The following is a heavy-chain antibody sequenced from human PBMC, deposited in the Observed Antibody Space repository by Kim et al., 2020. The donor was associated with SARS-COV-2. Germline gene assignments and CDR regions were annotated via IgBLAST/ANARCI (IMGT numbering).Heavy chain of an antibody. V-gene: IGHV1-18*01. Sequence: ASVKVSCKASGYTFTSYGISWVRQAPGQGLEWMGWISAYSGDTNYAQKLQGRVTMTTDTSTSTAYMELRSLRSDDTAVYYCARDSKGMGGCHVLAPGGQGTLVTVSS. CDR1: GYTFTSYG. CDR2: ISAYSGDT. CDR3: ARDSKGMGGCHVLAP. J-gene: IGHJ4*02. D-gene: IGHD6-13*01.